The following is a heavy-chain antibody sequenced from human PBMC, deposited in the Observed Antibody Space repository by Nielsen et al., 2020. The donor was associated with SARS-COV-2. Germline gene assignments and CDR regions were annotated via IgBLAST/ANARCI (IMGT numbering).Heavy chain of an antibody. J-gene: IGHJ5*02. CDR2: INPNSCGP. CDR1: RYTVTPYY. Sequence: SVKVPCKASRYTVTPYYMHWVRQAPAQGLDWMGRINPNSCGPKHAHKFQGRVTMTRDTSISTAYMELSRLRSDDTAIYYCAKQVRTYDSDHFFDHWGQGTLVTVSS. V-gene: IGHV1-2*06. D-gene: IGHD5-12*01. CDR3: AKQVRTYDSDHFFDH.